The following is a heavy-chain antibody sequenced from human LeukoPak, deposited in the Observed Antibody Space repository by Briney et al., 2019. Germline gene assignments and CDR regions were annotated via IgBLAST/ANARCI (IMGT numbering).Heavy chain of an antibody. CDR3: VSRITIFGVVIADYFAY. V-gene: IGHV4-39*01. CDR1: GGSVSSTEFY. J-gene: IGHJ4*02. D-gene: IGHD3-3*01. CDR2: IYYTGST. Sequence: PSETLSLTCTVSGGSVSSTEFYWGWIRQPPGKGLQWIGNIYYTGSTYYNPSLNSRVAMSVDTSQNQFSLKMASVTAADTAVYYCVSRITIFGVVIADYFAYWGQGTLVTVSS.